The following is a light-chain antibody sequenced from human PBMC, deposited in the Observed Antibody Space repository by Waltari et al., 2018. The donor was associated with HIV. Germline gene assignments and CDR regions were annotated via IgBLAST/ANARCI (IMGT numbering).Light chain of an antibody. CDR2: KDN. J-gene: IGLJ3*02. Sequence: SYELTQPSSMSVSPGQTARITCSGDVLAKHYARGVHQKPGQAPVLLIYKDNGRPSGSPERFSGSSSGTTVTLTISGAQVDDEADYYCYSAADNMGVFGGGTKLTVL. V-gene: IGLV3-27*01. CDR3: YSAADNMGV. CDR1: VLAKHY.